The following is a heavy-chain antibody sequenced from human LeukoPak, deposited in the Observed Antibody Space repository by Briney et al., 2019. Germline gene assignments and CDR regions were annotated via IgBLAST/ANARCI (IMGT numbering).Heavy chain of an antibody. CDR3: ATRPGLAVAGFDH. J-gene: IGHJ4*02. D-gene: IGHD6-19*01. V-gene: IGHV1-3*04. Sequence: GASVKVSCKASGYTFTSYYMHWVRQAPGQRLEWMGWINIGNGDTKYSQKFQHRVTITRDTSASTAYMELSSLRSEDAAVYYCATRPGLAVAGFDHWGQGTLVTVSS. CDR1: GYTFTSYY. CDR2: INIGNGDT.